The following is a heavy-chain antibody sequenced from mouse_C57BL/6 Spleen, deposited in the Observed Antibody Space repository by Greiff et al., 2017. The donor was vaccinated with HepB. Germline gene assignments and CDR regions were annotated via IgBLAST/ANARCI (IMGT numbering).Heavy chain of an antibody. CDR2: IHPNSGST. V-gene: IGHV1-64*01. CDR1: GYTFTSYW. Sequence: QVQLKQPGAELVKPGASVKLSCKASGYTFTSYWMHWVKQRPGQGLEWIGMIHPNSGSTNYNEKFKSKATLTVDKSSSTAYMQLSSLTSEDSAVYYCARFGYYGSSYRRYFDVWGTGTTVTVSS. J-gene: IGHJ1*03. CDR3: ARFGYYGSSYRRYFDV. D-gene: IGHD1-1*01.